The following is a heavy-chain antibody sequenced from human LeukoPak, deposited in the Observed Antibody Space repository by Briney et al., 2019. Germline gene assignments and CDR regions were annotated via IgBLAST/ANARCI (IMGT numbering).Heavy chain of an antibody. J-gene: IGHJ4*02. CDR1: GYTFRSYE. Sequence: ASVKVSCKASGYTFRSYEINWGRQAPGQGLEWVGWIHPNSGKTGYAQKFQGRVTMTRDTSTETAFIELSSLKFDDTATFYCARGHYGGNRYFDIWGQGTLVTVSS. V-gene: IGHV1-8*01. D-gene: IGHD4-23*01. CDR3: ARGHYGGNRYFDI. CDR2: IHPNSGKT.